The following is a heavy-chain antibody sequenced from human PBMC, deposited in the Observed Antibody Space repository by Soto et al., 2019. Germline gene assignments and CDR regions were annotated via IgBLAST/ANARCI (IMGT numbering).Heavy chain of an antibody. J-gene: IGHJ6*02. CDR3: ARERSVGYCITTTCPKPFYYYAMDV. D-gene: IGHD2-2*01. CDR1: GVTFINYA. V-gene: IGHV1-69*13. CDR2: IIPVFGTP. Sequence: SVKVSCKASGVTFINYAFSWVRQAPGQGLEWMGGIIPVFGTPDYAQKFQGRVTITADESTRTASMELSSLRSDDTAVYYCARERSVGYCITTTCPKPFYYYAMDVWGQGTTVTVSS.